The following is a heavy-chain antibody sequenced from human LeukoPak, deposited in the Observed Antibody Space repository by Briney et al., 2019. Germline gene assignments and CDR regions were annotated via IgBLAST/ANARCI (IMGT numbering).Heavy chain of an antibody. J-gene: IGHJ4*02. CDR1: GGSISSGSYY. V-gene: IGHV4-61*02. Sequence: SQTLSLTCTVPGGSISSGSYYWSWIRQPAGKGLEWIGRIYTSGSTNYNPSLKSRVTISVDTSKNQFSLKLSSVTAADTAVYYCARFEVATGYFDYWGQGTLVTVSS. D-gene: IGHD2-21*01. CDR3: ARFEVATGYFDY. CDR2: IYTSGST.